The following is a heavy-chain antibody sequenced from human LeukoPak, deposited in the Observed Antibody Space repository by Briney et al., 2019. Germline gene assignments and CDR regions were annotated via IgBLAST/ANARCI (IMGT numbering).Heavy chain of an antibody. D-gene: IGHD2-8*02. CDR2: SYFGGST. J-gene: IGHJ4*02. CDR1: GFTFSSYG. V-gene: IGHV3-NL1*01. Sequence: PGGSLRLSCAASGFTFSSYGMHWVRQAPGKGLEWVSVSYFGGSTYYEDSVKGRFTVSSDVSKNTLYLQMNNLRGEDTAVYYCASRHCSGENCYAGPLDFWGQGIQVTVSS. CDR3: ASRHCSGENCYAGPLDF.